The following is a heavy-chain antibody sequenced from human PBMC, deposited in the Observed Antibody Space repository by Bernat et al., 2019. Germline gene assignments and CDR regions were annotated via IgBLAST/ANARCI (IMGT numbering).Heavy chain of an antibody. D-gene: IGHD3-10*01. V-gene: IGHV3-33*01. CDR1: GFTFSSYG. CDR3: ARGSGLVAIDY. J-gene: IGHJ4*02. Sequence: QVQLVESGGGVVQPGRSPRLSCAASGFTFSSYGMHWVRQAPGKGLEWVAVIWYDGSNKYYADSVKGRFTISRDNSKNTLYLQMNSLRAEDTAVYYCARGSGLVAIDYWGQGTLVTVSS. CDR2: IWYDGSNK.